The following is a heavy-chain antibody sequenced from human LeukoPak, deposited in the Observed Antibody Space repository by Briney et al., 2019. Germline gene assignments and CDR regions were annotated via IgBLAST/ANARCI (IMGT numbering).Heavy chain of an antibody. CDR3: ARTHELSVDTAMVSYYYMDV. D-gene: IGHD5-18*01. Sequence: SETLSLTCTVSGGSISSSTFYWGWIRQPPEKGLEWVGNIFYTGTTYYNPSLKSRVTMSVDTSQNQFSLKLSSVTATDTAVYYCARTHELSVDTAMVSYYYMDVWGRGTTVTVSS. CDR1: GGSISSSTFY. V-gene: IGHV4-39*01. J-gene: IGHJ6*03. CDR2: IFYTGTT.